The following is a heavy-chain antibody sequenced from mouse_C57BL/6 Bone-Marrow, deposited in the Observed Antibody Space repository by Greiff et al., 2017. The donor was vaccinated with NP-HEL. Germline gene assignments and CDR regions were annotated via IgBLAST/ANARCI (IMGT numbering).Heavy chain of an antibody. V-gene: IGHV5-12*01. D-gene: IGHD3-2*02. CDR2: ISNGGGST. Sequence: EVNVVESGGGLVQPGGSLKLSCAASGFTFSDYYMYWVRQTPEKRLEWVAYISNGGGSTYYPDTVKGRFTISRDNAKNTLYLQMSRLKSEDTAMYYCARHAAQAPFAYWGQGTLVTVSA. J-gene: IGHJ3*01. CDR3: ARHAAQAPFAY. CDR1: GFTFSDYY.